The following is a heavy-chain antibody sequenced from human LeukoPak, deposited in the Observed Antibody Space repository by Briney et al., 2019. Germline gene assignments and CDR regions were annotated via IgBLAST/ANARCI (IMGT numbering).Heavy chain of an antibody. J-gene: IGHJ4*02. CDR3: ARENPSGYYNRPIDY. Sequence: TSETLYLTCTVSGASISSYYWSWIRQPPGKGLEWIGDIYYSGSIKYNPSLKSRVTMSVDTSKNQFSLKLSSVTAADTAIYYCARENPSGYYNRPIDYWGQGTLVTVSS. V-gene: IGHV4-59*01. D-gene: IGHD3-22*01. CDR2: IYYSGSI. CDR1: GASISSYY.